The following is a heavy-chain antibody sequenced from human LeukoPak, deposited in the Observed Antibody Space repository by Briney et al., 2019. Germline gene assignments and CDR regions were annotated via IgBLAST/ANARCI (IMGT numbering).Heavy chain of an antibody. J-gene: IGHJ6*02. CDR2: ICTSGST. Sequence: SQTLTLPCTVSGGSISSGSYYWSWIPQPAGKGLDLLWRICTSGSTNYNSSLKIRVSILVDTCKNQFSLQLSSVTAADTDVYYCASSDYYDSSGYYQVYYGMDVWGQGTTVTVSS. D-gene: IGHD3-22*01. CDR1: GGSISSGSYY. CDR3: ASSDYYDSSGYYQVYYGMDV. V-gene: IGHV4-61*02.